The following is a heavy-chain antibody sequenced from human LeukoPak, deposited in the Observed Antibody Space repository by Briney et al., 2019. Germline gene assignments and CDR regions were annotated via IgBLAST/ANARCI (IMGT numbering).Heavy chain of an antibody. V-gene: IGHV3-30-3*01. Sequence: GGSLRLSCAASGFTFSSYAMHWVRQAPGKGLEWVAVISYDGSNKYYADSVKGRFTISRDNSKNTLYLQMNSLRAEDTAVYYCARAPMVRGVITDYWGQGTLVTVSS. CDR1: GFTFSSYA. J-gene: IGHJ4*02. D-gene: IGHD3-10*01. CDR2: ISYDGSNK. CDR3: ARAPMVRGVITDY.